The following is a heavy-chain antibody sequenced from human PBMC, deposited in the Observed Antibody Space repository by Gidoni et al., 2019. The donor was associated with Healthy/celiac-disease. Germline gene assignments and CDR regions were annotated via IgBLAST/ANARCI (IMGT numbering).Heavy chain of an antibody. J-gene: IGHJ4*02. V-gene: IGHV3-21*01. D-gene: IGHD3-10*01. CDR1: GFTCRSYS. Sequence: EVQLVESGGGLVKPGGSLRLSCAASGFTCRSYSMNWVRQAPGKGLEWVSSISRSSIYIYYADSVKGRFTISRDNAKNSLYLQMNSLRAEDTAVYYCARAMTTLVAGFGEAFDYWGQGTLVTVSS. CDR3: ARAMTTLVAGFGEAFDY. CDR2: ISRSSIYI.